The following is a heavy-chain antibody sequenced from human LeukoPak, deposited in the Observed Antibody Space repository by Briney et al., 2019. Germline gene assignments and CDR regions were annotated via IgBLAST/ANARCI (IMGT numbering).Heavy chain of an antibody. D-gene: IGHD6-19*01. J-gene: IGHJ4*02. CDR1: GFTFSTYT. Sequence: PGGSLRLSCAASGFTFSTYTMNWVRQAPGKGLEWVSSISTSGTYVWYAGSVKGRFTISRDNAKNSLYLQMNSLRDEDTAVYYCASAGSGLYWGQGTLVTVSS. V-gene: IGHV3-21*01. CDR3: ASAGSGLY. CDR2: ISTSGTYV.